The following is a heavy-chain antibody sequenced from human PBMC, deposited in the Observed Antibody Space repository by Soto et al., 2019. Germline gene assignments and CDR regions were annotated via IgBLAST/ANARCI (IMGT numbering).Heavy chain of an antibody. CDR3: AREWELPNYYGMDV. D-gene: IGHD1-26*01. CDR1: GFTVSSNY. V-gene: IGHV3-53*01. Sequence: EVQLVESGGGLIQPGGSLRLSCAASGFTVSSNYMSWVRQAPGKGLEWVSVIYSGGSTYYADSVKGRFTISRDNSKNTVHLQMNSLRAKDTAVYYCAREWELPNYYGMDVWGQGTTVTVSS. CDR2: IYSGGST. J-gene: IGHJ6*02.